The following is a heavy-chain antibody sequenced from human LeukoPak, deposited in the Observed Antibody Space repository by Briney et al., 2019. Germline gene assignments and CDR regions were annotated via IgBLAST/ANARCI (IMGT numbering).Heavy chain of an antibody. CDR2: IQYDGSTK. Sequence: GGSLRLSCAASGFTFSNYGMHWVRQAPGKGLEWVSFIQYDGSTKYYADSVKGRFTISRDNSKNTLYLQMNSLRAEDTAVYYCARRAGAYSHPYDYWGQGTLVTVSS. J-gene: IGHJ4*02. CDR1: GFTFSNYG. V-gene: IGHV3-30*12. D-gene: IGHD4/OR15-4a*01. CDR3: ARRAGAYSHPYDY.